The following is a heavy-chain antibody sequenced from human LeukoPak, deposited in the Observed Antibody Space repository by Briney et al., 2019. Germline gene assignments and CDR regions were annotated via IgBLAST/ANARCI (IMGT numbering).Heavy chain of an antibody. Sequence: GGSLRLSCAASGFTFSNAWMSWVRQAPGKGLEWVGRIKSKTDGGTTDYAAPVKGRFTISRDDSKNTLYLQMNSLKTEDTAVYYCTTRSITMVRGLGFDPWGQGTLVTVSS. CDR1: GFTFSNAW. V-gene: IGHV3-15*01. CDR2: IKSKTDGGTT. CDR3: TTRSITMVRGLGFDP. J-gene: IGHJ5*02. D-gene: IGHD3-10*01.